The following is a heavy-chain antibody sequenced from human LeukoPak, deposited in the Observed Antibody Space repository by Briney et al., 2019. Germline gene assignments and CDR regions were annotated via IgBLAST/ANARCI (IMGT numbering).Heavy chain of an antibody. D-gene: IGHD3-10*01. CDR3: ARGGGMRYYYGSGSPYKT. Sequence: SETLSLTCAVYGGSFSGYYRSWIRQPPGKGLEWIGEINHSGSTNYNPSLKSRVTISVDTSKNQFSRKLSSVTAADTAVYYCARGGGMRYYYGSGSPYKTWGQGTLVTVSS. V-gene: IGHV4-34*01. CDR2: INHSGST. J-gene: IGHJ5*02. CDR1: GGSFSGYY.